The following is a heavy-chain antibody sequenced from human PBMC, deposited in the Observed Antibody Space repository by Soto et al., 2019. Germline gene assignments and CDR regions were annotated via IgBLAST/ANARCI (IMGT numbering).Heavy chain of an antibody. J-gene: IGHJ6*02. Sequence: SVKVSCKASGGTFSSYAISWVRQAPGQGLEWMGGTIPIFGTANYAQKFQGRVTITADESTSTAYMELSSLRSEDTAVYYCARGQNIVVVPGGVYYYGMDVWGQGTTVTVSS. D-gene: IGHD2-2*01. CDR1: GGTFSSYA. V-gene: IGHV1-69*13. CDR2: TIPIFGTA. CDR3: ARGQNIVVVPGGVYYYGMDV.